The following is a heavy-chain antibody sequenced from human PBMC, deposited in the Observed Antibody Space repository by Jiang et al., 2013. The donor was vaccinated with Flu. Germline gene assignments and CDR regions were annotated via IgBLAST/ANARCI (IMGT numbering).Heavy chain of an antibody. CDR3: ARSEGGLAAAGSLDY. J-gene: IGHJ4*02. CDR2: INHSGST. D-gene: IGHD6-13*01. V-gene: IGHV4-34*01. Sequence: LLKPSETLSLTCAVYGGSFSGYYWSWIRQPPGKGLEWIGEINHSGSTNYNPSLKSRVTISVDTSKNQFSLKLSSVTAADTAVYYCARSEGGLAAAGSLDYWGQGTLVTVSS. CDR1: GGSFSGYY.